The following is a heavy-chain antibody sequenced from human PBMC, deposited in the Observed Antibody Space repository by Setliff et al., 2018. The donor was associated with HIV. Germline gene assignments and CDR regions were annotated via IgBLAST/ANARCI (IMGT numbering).Heavy chain of an antibody. Sequence: SETLSLTCAVYGGSFTSYYWTWIRQAPGKDLEWIGEINHNGGTNYNPSLKSRVTISVDRSKNQFFLRLTSVTAADTAVYYCASRVYYYDESAILREEGFVPWGQGTLVTVSS. D-gene: IGHD3-22*01. CDR3: ASRVYYYDESAILREEGFVP. CDR2: INHNGGT. CDR1: GGSFTSYY. J-gene: IGHJ5*02. V-gene: IGHV4-34*01.